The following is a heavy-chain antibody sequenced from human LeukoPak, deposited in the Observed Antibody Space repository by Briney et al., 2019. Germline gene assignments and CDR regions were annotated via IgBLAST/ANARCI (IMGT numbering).Heavy chain of an antibody. CDR2: IYYSGST. CDR1: GGSISSSSYY. CDR3: ARDRSGWYEWDI. V-gene: IGHV4-39*07. D-gene: IGHD6-13*01. J-gene: IGHJ3*02. Sequence: SKTLSLACTVSGGSISSSSYYWGWIRQPPGKGLEWIGSIYYSGSTYYNPSLKSRVTISVDKSKNQFSLKLSSVTAEDTAVYYCARDRSGWYEWDIWGQGTMVTVSS.